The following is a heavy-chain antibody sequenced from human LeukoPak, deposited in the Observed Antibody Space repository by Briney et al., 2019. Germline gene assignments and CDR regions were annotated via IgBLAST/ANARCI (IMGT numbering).Heavy chain of an antibody. Sequence: SVKVSCKASGGTFSSYAISWVRQAPGQGLEWMGGIIPIFGTANYAQKFQGRVTVTADESTSTAYMELSSLRSEDTAVYYCATLVGATTSEQGYWGQGTLVTVSS. V-gene: IGHV1-69*13. CDR3: ATLVGATTSEQGY. CDR2: IIPIFGTA. J-gene: IGHJ4*02. CDR1: GGTFSSYA. D-gene: IGHD1-26*01.